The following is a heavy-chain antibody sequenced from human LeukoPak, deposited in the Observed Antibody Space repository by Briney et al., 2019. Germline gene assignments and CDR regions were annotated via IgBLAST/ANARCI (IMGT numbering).Heavy chain of an antibody. J-gene: IGHJ6*03. CDR1: GFTFSSYT. V-gene: IGHV3-48*01. CDR3: ARFAAGGSYYYYMDV. D-gene: IGHD6-25*01. Sequence: GGSLRLSCAASGFTFSSYTMNWVHQPPGKGLEWVSNIGTSSTTIYYADSVKGRFTISRDNAKNSLYLQMNSLRADDTAVYYCARFAAGGSYYYYMDVWGKGTTVTVSS. CDR2: IGTSSTTI.